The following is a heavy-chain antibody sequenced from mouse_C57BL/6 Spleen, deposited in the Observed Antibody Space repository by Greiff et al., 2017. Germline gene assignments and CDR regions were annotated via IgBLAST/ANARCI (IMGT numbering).Heavy chain of an antibody. CDR1: GYTFTDYE. V-gene: IGHV1-15*01. J-gene: IGHJ4*01. CDR2: IDPETGGT. Sequence: QVQLQQSGAELVRPGASVTLSCKASGYTFTDYEMHWVKQTPVHGLEWIGAIDPETGGTAYNQKFKGKAILTADKSSSTAYMELRSLTSEDSAVYYWARKGEPLAMDYWGQGTSVTVSS. D-gene: IGHD6-1*01. CDR3: ARKGEPLAMDY.